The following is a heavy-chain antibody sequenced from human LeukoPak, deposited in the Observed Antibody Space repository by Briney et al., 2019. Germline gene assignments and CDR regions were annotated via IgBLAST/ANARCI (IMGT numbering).Heavy chain of an antibody. V-gene: IGHV3-21*01. CDR3: ASSLEMEYDY. D-gene: IGHD5-24*01. Sequence: PGGSLRLSCAASGFTFSSYSMNWVRQAPGKGLEWVSSISSSSSYIYYADSVKGRFTTSRDNAKNSLYLQMNSLRAEDTAVYHCASSLEMEYDYWGQGTLVTVSS. CDR2: ISSSSSYI. CDR1: GFTFSSYS. J-gene: IGHJ4*02.